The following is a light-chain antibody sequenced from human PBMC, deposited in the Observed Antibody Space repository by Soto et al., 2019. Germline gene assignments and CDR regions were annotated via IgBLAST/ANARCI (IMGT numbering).Light chain of an antibody. CDR3: SSYACSNIYV. J-gene: IGLJ1*01. CDR1: SSDVGGYNY. Sequence: QSALTQPPSASGSPGQSVTISCTGTSSDVGGYNYVSWYQQHPGKAPKLMIYEVSERPSGVPDRFSGSKSGNTASLTVSGLQAEDEADYYCSSYACSNIYVFGTGTKVTVL. V-gene: IGLV2-8*01. CDR2: EVS.